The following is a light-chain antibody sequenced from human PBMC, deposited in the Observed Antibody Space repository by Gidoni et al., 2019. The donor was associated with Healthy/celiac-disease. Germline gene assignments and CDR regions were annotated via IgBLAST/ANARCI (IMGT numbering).Light chain of an antibody. J-gene: IGKJ3*01. CDR2: DAS. CDR1: QSVSSY. CDR3: QQRRST. V-gene: IGKV3-11*01. Sequence: EIVLTQSPATLSLSPGERATLSCRASQSVSSYLAWYQQKPGQAPRLLIYDASNRATGIPARFSGSGSGTDFTLTISSLEPEDFAVYYCQQRRSTFGPXTKVDIK.